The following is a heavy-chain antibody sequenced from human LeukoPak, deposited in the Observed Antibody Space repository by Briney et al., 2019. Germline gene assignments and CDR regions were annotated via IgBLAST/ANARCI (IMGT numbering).Heavy chain of an antibody. D-gene: IGHD1-14*01. Sequence: GGSLRLSCAASGLTVNSKYMSWVRLAPGKGLEWVSIIYSGGSTNYADSVKGRFTISRDNSKNTVYLQMNSLRAEDTAVYYCTGDVYQHWGQGTLVTVSS. CDR3: TGDVYQH. CDR2: IYSGGST. CDR1: GLTVNSKY. J-gene: IGHJ1*01. V-gene: IGHV3-53*01.